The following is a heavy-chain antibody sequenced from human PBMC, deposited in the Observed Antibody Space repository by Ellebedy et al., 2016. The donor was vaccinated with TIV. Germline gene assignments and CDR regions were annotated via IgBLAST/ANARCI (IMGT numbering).Heavy chain of an antibody. Sequence: GGSLRLSXAASGFTFSDYYMSWIRQAPGKGLEWVSYISSSSSYTNYADSVKGRFTISRDNAKNSLYLQMNSLRAEDTAVYYCARDEGTTDYYYGMDVWGQGTTVTVSS. CDR3: ARDEGTTDYYYGMDV. CDR1: GFTFSDYY. CDR2: ISSSSSYT. J-gene: IGHJ6*02. D-gene: IGHD1-1*01. V-gene: IGHV3-11*06.